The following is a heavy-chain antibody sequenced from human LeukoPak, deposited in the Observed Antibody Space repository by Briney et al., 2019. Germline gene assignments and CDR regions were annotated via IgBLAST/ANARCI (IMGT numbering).Heavy chain of an antibody. J-gene: IGHJ4*02. CDR2: INPSADST. D-gene: IGHD6-19*01. CDR1: GYTFTSYY. V-gene: IGHV1-46*01. CDR3: ARGHPSATGYSSGWYFHY. Sequence: VASVKVSCKASGYTFTSYYIHWVRQAPGQGLEWMGIINPSADSTNYAQKFQGRVTMTRDMSTSTVYMDLSSLTSEDTAVYYCARGHPSATGYSSGWYFHYWGQGTLVTVSS.